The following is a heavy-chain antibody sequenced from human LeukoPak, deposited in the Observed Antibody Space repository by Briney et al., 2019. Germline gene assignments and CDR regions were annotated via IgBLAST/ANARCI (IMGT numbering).Heavy chain of an antibody. V-gene: IGHV4-59*01. CDR1: GGXISSYH. Sequence: SETLSLTCTVSGGXISSYHCSWIRQPPGKGLEWIGYISYSGSTNYNPSLKSRVTISVDTSKNQFSLKLSSVTAADTAVYYCTRQTLMGYYFDFWGQGTLVTVSS. CDR2: ISYSGST. D-gene: IGHD3-10*01. CDR3: TRQTLMGYYFDF. J-gene: IGHJ4*02.